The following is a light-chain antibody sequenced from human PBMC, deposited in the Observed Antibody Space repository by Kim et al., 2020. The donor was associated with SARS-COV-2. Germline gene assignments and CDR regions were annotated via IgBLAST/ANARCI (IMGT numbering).Light chain of an antibody. CDR2: EDN. J-gene: IGLJ3*02. V-gene: IGLV6-57*04. CDR3: QSYDSSNHWV. CDR1: SGSIASNY. Sequence: NFTLTQPHSVSESPGKTVTISRTRSSGSIASNYVQWYQQRPGSAPTTVIYEDNQRPSGVPDRFSGSIDSSSNSASLTISGLKTEDEADYYCQSYDSSNHWVFGGGTQLTVL.